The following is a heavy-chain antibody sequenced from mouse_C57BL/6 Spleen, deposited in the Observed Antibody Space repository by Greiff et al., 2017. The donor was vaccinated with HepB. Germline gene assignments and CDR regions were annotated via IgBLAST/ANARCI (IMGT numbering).Heavy chain of an antibody. CDR3: ARDAVTSYYFDY. D-gene: IGHD2-2*01. J-gene: IGHJ2*01. CDR1: GYAFSSSW. CDR2: IYPGDGDT. V-gene: IGHV1-82*01. Sequence: VHLVESGPELVKPGASVKISCKASGYAFSSSWMNWVKQRPGKGLEWIGRIYPGDGDTNYNGKFKGKATLTADKSSSTAYMQLSSLTSEDSAVYFCARDAVTSYYFDYWGQGTTLTVSS.